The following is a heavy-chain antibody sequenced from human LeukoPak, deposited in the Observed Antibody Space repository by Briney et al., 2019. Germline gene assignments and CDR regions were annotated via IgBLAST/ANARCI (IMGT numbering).Heavy chain of an antibody. V-gene: IGHV4-34*01. CDR1: GGSFSGYY. CDR3: ARGRGIAARRGGYYYYMDV. J-gene: IGHJ6*03. Sequence: PSETLSLTCAVYGGSFSGYYWSWIRQPPGKGLEWIGEINHSGSTNYNPSLKSRVTISVDTSKNQFSLKLSSVTAADTAVYYCARGRGIAARRGGYYYYMDVWGQGTLVTVS. CDR2: INHSGST. D-gene: IGHD6-6*01.